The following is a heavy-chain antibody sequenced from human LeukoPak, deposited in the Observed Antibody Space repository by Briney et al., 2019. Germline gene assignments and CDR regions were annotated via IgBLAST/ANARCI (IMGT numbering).Heavy chain of an antibody. J-gene: IGHJ4*02. CDR2: IRYDGSNK. CDR1: GFTFSSYG. CDR3: AKDGFRGYSYGYVDY. Sequence: GSLRLSCAASGFTFSSYGMHWVRQAPGKGLEWVAFIRYDGSNKYYADSVKGRFTISRDNSKNTLYLQMNSLRAEDTAVYYCAKDGFRGYSYGYVDYWGQGTLVTVSS. V-gene: IGHV3-30*02. D-gene: IGHD5-18*01.